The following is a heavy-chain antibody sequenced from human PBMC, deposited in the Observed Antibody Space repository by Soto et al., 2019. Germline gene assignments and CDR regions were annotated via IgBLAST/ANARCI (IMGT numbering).Heavy chain of an antibody. Sequence: SETLSLTCTVSGGSISSSSYYWGWIRQPPGKGLEWMGSIYYSGSTNYNPSLKSRVTISVVTSKNQFSLQLSSVTAADKAVYYCSREHRITIFGVDSYYYYGMDVWGQGTTVTVSS. CDR3: SREHRITIFGVDSYYYYGMDV. V-gene: IGHV4-39*07. D-gene: IGHD3-3*01. CDR1: GGSISSSSYY. CDR2: IYYSGST. J-gene: IGHJ6*02.